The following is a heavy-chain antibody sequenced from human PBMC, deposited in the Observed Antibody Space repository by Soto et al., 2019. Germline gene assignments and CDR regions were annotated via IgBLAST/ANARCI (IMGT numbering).Heavy chain of an antibody. V-gene: IGHV4-59*11. J-gene: IGHJ4*02. CDR3: ATVAMTPPKVGDY. CDR1: GRSISSHY. Sequence: QVQLQESGPGLVKPSETLSLTCTVSGRSISSHYWSWIRQSPGKGLEWIGYIYFTGYTTYNPSLKSRVTVSVDASKSQFSLSRNSVTAADAGVYYCATVAMTPPKVGDYGGQGTLVSGSS. CDR2: IYFTGYT. D-gene: IGHD2-15*01.